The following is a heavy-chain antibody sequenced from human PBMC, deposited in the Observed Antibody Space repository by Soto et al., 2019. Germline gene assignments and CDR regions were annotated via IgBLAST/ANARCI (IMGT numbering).Heavy chain of an antibody. Sequence: QVHLVQSGAEVKKPGASVKVSCKGSGYAFTTYGITWVRQAPGQGLEWMGWISAHNGNTNYAQKLQGRVTVTRATATSTAYMDLRSLRSDDPAVYYCARRRYGDYWGQGALVPVSS. D-gene: IGHD1-1*01. CDR2: ISAHNGNT. CDR3: ARRRYGDY. J-gene: IGHJ4*02. V-gene: IGHV1-18*01. CDR1: GYAFTTYG.